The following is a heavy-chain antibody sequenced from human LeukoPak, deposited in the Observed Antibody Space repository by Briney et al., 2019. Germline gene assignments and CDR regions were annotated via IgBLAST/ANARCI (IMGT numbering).Heavy chain of an antibody. CDR3: AKPYRSLNNAFDI. J-gene: IGHJ3*02. V-gene: IGHV3-30*02. D-gene: IGHD6-13*01. CDR2: IRNDGSNH. CDR1: GFTFSHHG. Sequence: GGSLRLSCAASGFTFSHHGMHWVRQAPGKGLEWVAFIRNDGSNHYYADSVKGRFTISRDNSKNTLYLQMNSLRAEDTALYYCAKPYRSLNNAFDIWGQGTMVTVSS.